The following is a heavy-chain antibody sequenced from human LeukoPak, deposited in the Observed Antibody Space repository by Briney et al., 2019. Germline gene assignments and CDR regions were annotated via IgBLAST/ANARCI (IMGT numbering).Heavy chain of an antibody. D-gene: IGHD6-13*01. J-gene: IGHJ5*02. CDR1: GGSISSYY. CDR2: IYSGVST. CDR3: ARLLADSWFDP. V-gene: IGHV4-59*08. Sequence: PSETLSLTCTVSGGSISSYYWSWIRQPPGKGLEWIGYIYSGVSTNYNPSLKSRVTISLDTSKKQISLKVRSVTAADTAIYYCARLLADSWFDPWGQGTLVTVSS.